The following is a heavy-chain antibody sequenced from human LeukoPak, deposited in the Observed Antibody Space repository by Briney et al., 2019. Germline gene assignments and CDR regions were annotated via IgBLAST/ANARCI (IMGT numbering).Heavy chain of an antibody. CDR2: VHYSGST. Sequence: PSETLSLTCTVSGGSISNYYWSWIRQPPGKGLEWIGYVHYSGSTNYNPSLKSRATISVDTSKSQFSLKLSSVTAADTAIYYCARGYSSSWYYFDYWGQGTLVTVFS. V-gene: IGHV4-59*08. CDR3: ARGYSSSWYYFDY. CDR1: GGSISNYY. J-gene: IGHJ4*02. D-gene: IGHD6-13*01.